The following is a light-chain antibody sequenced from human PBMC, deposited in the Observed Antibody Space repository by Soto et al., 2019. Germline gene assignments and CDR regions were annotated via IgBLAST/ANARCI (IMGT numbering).Light chain of an antibody. Sequence: EIVLTQSPATLSLSPGERATLSCRASQSISSDLAWYQQKPGQAPRLFIYDASNRVTGIPARFRGSGSGTDFTLTISTLEPEDFAVDYCQQRSSWPRTFGQGTKV. CDR3: QQRSSWPRT. V-gene: IGKV3-11*01. CDR1: QSISSD. CDR2: DAS. J-gene: IGKJ1*01.